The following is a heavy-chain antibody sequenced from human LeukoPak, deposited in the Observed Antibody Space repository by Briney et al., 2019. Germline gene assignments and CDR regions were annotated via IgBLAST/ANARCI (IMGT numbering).Heavy chain of an antibody. CDR3: ARRRDYYYDSSGYYHRYFDY. CDR1: GGSISSSSYY. D-gene: IGHD3-22*01. V-gene: IGHV4-39*01. CDR2: IYYSGST. Sequence: SETLSLTCTVSGGSISSSSYYWGWIRQPPGKGLEWIGSIYYSGSTYYNPSLKSRVTISVDASKNQFSLKLSSVTAADTAVYYCARRRDYYYDSSGYYHRYFDYWGQGTLVTVSS. J-gene: IGHJ4*02.